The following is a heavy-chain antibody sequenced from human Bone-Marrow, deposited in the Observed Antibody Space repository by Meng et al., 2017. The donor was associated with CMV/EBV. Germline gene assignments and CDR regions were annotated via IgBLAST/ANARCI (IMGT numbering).Heavy chain of an antibody. J-gene: IGHJ4*02. CDR3: ARWGHREYCSSTSCYSGRYFDY. CDR1: YY. CDR2: INHSGST. D-gene: IGHD2-2*01. V-gene: IGHV4-34*01. Sequence: YYGSWIRQHPGKGLEWIGEINHSGSTNYNPSLKSRVTISVDTSKNQFSLKLSSVTAADTAVYYCARWGHREYCSSTSCYSGRYFDYWGQGTLVTVSS.